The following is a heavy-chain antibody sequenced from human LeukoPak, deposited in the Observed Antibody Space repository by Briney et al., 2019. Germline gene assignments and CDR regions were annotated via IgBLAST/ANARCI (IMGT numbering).Heavy chain of an antibody. CDR2: IYRSGST. CDR3: ARDRYYYDSSGSQFDY. D-gene: IGHD3-22*01. CDR1: GGSISSGSYY. V-gene: IGHV4-61*09. Sequence: PSQTLSLTCTVSGGSISSGSYYWSWIRQPAGKRLEWIGHIYRSGSTNYNPSLKSRVTMSGDTSKNQFSLKLSSVTAADTAVYYCARDRYYYDSSGSQFDYWGQGTLVTVSS. J-gene: IGHJ4*02.